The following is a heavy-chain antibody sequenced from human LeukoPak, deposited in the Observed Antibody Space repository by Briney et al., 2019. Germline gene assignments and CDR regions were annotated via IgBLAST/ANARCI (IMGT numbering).Heavy chain of an antibody. CDR1: GGSISNHY. V-gene: IGHV4-59*11. CDR2: IYYSGST. Sequence: PSQTLSLTCTVSGGSISNHYWSWIRQPPGKGLEWIGNIYYSGSTNYNPSLKSRVTMSVDTSKNQFSLKLSSVTAADTAVYCDARLRDWFDPWGQGRLVSVSS. CDR3: ARLRDWFDP. J-gene: IGHJ5*02.